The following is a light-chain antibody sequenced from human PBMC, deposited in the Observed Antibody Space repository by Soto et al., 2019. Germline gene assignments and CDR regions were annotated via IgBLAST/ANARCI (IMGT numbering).Light chain of an antibody. J-gene: IGLJ3*02. CDR2: SDD. V-gene: IGLV1-44*01. CDR3: AAWDDNLNGPL. CDR1: NSNIGRYS. Sequence: QSVLTQPPSLSGPPGQRVTISCSGSNSNIGRYSVNWYQHFPGTAPKILIYSDDEPPSGVPDRFSGSKSGTSASLAISGLQSEDEAEYYCAAWDDNLNGPLFGGGTQLTVL.